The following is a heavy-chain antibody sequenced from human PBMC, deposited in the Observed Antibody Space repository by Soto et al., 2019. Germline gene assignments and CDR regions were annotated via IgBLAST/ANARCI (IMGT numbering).Heavy chain of an antibody. D-gene: IGHD2-21*01. CDR2: INAGNGNT. J-gene: IGHJ6*03. CDR1: GYNFSSHD. CDR3: ARDSFYCGGRYCYHYSFYIDV. Sequence: QVHLVQAGAEVRKPGASVQVSCKASGYNFSSHDIHWVRQAPGQGLEWMGWINAGNGNTRYSQKFQDRITITRDASASPAYMELSSLRSEDTAIYYCARDSFYCGGRYCYHYSFYIDVWGKGTTVTVSS. V-gene: IGHV1-3*01.